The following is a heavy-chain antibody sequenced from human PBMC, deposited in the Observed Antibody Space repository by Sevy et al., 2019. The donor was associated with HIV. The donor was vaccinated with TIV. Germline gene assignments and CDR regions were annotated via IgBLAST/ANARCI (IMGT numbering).Heavy chain of an antibody. J-gene: IGHJ3*02. CDR3: AKVGPVVRGVITDAFDI. CDR1: RFTFNSYA. D-gene: IGHD3-10*01. V-gene: IGHV3-23*01. Sequence: GGSLRLSCAASRFTFNSYAMSWVRQAPGTGLEWVSGLNGGGESTYYADSVKGRFTISRDNSKNTLYLQMNSLRAEDTAIYYCAKVGPVVRGVITDAFDIWGQGTMVTVSS. CDR2: LNGGGEST.